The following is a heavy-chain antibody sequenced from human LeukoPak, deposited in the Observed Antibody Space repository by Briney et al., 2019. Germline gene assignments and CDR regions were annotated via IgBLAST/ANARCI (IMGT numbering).Heavy chain of an antibody. V-gene: IGHV3-21*01. Sequence: GGSLRLSCAASGFTFSSYSMHWVRQAPGKGLDWVSSISNSRTYISYADSVKGRFTISRDNSKNTLYLQMNSLRAEDTAVYYCARDRGYSSSGFDYWGQGTLVTVSS. CDR1: GFTFSSYS. CDR3: ARDRGYSSSGFDY. CDR2: ISNSRTYI. J-gene: IGHJ4*02. D-gene: IGHD6-6*01.